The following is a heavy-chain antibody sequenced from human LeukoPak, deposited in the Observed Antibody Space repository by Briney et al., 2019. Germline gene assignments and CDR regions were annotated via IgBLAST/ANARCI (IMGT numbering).Heavy chain of an antibody. Sequence: PSETLSLTCTVYGGSFSGYYWSWIRQPPGKGLERIGEINHSGSTNYNPSLKSRVTISVDTSKNQFSLKLSSATAADTAVYYCARGYGPGSYYHYWGQGTLVTVSS. D-gene: IGHD3-10*01. CDR3: ARGYGPGSYYHY. CDR1: GGSFSGYY. J-gene: IGHJ4*02. V-gene: IGHV4-34*01. CDR2: INHSGST.